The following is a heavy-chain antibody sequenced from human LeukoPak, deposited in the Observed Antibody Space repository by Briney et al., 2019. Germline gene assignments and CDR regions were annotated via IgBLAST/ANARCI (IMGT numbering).Heavy chain of an antibody. Sequence: GGSLRLSCAASGFTFSSYGMSWVRQAPGKGLEWVSAISGSGGSTYYADSEKGRFAISRDNSKNTLYLQMNSLRAEDRAVYYCAKNAPTGYGDYGWGFDYWGQGTLVTVSS. V-gene: IGHV3-23*01. CDR2: ISGSGGST. D-gene: IGHD4-17*01. CDR3: AKNAPTGYGDYGWGFDY. J-gene: IGHJ4*02. CDR1: GFTFSSYG.